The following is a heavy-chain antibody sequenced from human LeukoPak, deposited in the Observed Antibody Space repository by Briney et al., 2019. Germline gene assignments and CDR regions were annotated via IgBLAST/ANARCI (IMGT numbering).Heavy chain of an antibody. CDR2: ISYDGSNK. CDR1: GFTFSSYG. Sequence: GRSLRLSCAASGFTFSSYGMHWVRQAPGKGLEWVAVISYDGSNKYYADSEKGRFTISRDNSKNTLYLQMNSLRAEDTAVYYCAKGSDSSGYNNWFDPWGQGTLVTVSS. D-gene: IGHD3-22*01. CDR3: AKGSDSSGYNNWFDP. V-gene: IGHV3-30*18. J-gene: IGHJ5*02.